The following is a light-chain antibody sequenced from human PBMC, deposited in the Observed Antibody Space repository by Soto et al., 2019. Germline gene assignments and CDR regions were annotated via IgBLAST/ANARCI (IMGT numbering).Light chain of an antibody. CDR1: QSFSSSY. V-gene: IGKV3-20*01. CDR3: LQYGTLSGT. J-gene: IGKJ3*01. Sequence: EIVLTQSPGTLSLSPGERATLSCRVSQSFSSSYLAWYQQKPGQAPRLLIYGASRRATGIPDRFSGSGSGTDFTLTISRLEPEDFAVYYCLQYGTLSGTFGHGTKVDIK. CDR2: GAS.